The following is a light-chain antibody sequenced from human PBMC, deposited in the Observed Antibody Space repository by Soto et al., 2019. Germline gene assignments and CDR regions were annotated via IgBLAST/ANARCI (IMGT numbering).Light chain of an antibody. CDR1: QSVSSD. Sequence: EIVMTQSPGTLSVSPGERATLSCRASQSVSSDLAWYQQKPGQAPRLLSYGASTRATGVPARFSGSGSGTEFTLTISSLQSKDFAVYYCQQYNNWPPWTFGQGTKVEIK. CDR3: QQYNNWPPWT. V-gene: IGKV3-15*01. J-gene: IGKJ1*01. CDR2: GAS.